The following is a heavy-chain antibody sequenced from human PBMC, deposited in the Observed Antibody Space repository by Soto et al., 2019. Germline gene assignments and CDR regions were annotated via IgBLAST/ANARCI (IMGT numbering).Heavy chain of an antibody. D-gene: IGHD6-13*01. V-gene: IGHV3-64*01. CDR2: ISSNGGST. CDR3: ARQSYSSYYFDY. Sequence: EVQLVESGGGLVQPGGSLRLSCAASGFTFSSYAMHWVRQAPGKGLEYVSAISSNGGSTYYANSVKGRFTISRDNSKNTLYLQMGSLRAKDMAVYYCARQSYSSYYFDYWGQGTLVTVSS. J-gene: IGHJ4*02. CDR1: GFTFSSYA.